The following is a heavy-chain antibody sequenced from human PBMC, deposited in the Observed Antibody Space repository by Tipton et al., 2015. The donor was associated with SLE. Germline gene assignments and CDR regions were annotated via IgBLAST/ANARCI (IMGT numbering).Heavy chain of an antibody. Sequence: TLSLTCTVSGGSISSSSYYWGWIRQPPGKGLEWIGSIYYSGSTYHNPSLKSRVTISVDTSKNQFSLKLSSVTAADTAVYYCARHLSKGMIVGYWGQGTMVTVSS. J-gene: IGHJ3*01. V-gene: IGHV4-39*07. CDR2: IYYSGST. CDR3: ARHLSKGMIVGY. D-gene: IGHD1-26*01. CDR1: GGSISSSSYY.